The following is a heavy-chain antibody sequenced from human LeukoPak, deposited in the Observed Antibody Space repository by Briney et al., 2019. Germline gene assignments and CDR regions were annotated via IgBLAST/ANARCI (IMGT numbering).Heavy chain of an antibody. J-gene: IGHJ4*02. V-gene: IGHV3-30*18. CDR1: GFTFSIYG. D-gene: IGHD4-17*01. Sequence: PGSTLRLSCAASGFTFSIYGMHWVREAPGKGLEWVAVISYDGSNKYYADSVKGRFTISRDNSKNTLYLQINSMRAEDTAVYYCAKQPSLRFYFDYWGQGTLVTVSS. CDR3: AKQPSLRFYFDY. CDR2: ISYDGSNK.